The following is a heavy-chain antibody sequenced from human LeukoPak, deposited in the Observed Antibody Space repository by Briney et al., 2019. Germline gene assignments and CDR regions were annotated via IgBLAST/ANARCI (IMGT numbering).Heavy chain of an antibody. CDR1: GGSLNNYY. Sequence: PSETLSLTCTVSGGSLNNYYWTWIRQPAGKGLEWIGRIEPSGTNDHNPSLKGRVTMSINMSKNQFSLELISVTAADTAVYYCTRGHGWTDYWGQGTLVTVSS. J-gene: IGHJ4*02. CDR2: IEPSGTN. CDR3: TRGHGWTDY. V-gene: IGHV4-4*07. D-gene: IGHD6-19*01.